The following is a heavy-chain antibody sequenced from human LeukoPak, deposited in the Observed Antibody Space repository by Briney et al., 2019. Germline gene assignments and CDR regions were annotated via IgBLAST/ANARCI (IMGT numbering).Heavy chain of an antibody. CDR3: ASRTLRYFDPIT. V-gene: IGHV4-34*01. Sequence: SETLSLTCAVYGGSFSGYYWSWIRQPPGKGLEWIGEINHSGSTNYNPSLKSRVTISVDTSKNQFSLKLSSVTAAGTAVYYCASRTLRYFDPITWGQGTMVTVSS. CDR1: GGSFSGYY. J-gene: IGHJ3*01. D-gene: IGHD3-9*01. CDR2: INHSGST.